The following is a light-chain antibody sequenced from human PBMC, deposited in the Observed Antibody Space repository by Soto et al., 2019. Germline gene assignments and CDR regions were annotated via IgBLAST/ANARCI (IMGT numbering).Light chain of an antibody. CDR3: QQRYSTTVT. CDR2: DAS. CDR1: QSVSTW. J-gene: IGKJ1*01. Sequence: DIQMTQSPSTLSASVGDRVTLTCRASQSVSTWLAWYQQRPGKPPKLLIYDASSLQSGVPSRFSGSGSGTDFTLTISSLQTEEFATYYCQQRYSTTVTFGQGTKGEIK. V-gene: IGKV1-5*01.